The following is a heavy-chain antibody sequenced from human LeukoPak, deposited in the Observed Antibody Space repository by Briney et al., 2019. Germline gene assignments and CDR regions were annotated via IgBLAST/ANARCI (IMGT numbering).Heavy chain of an antibody. CDR1: GFTFSSYA. V-gene: IGHV3-30-3*01. D-gene: IGHD1-1*01. CDR3: AREDDVKPFDY. CDR2: ISYDGSNK. Sequence: GGSLRLSCAASGFTFSSYAMHWVRQAPGKGLEWVAVISYDGSNKYYADSVKGRFTISRDNSKNTLYLQMNSLRAEDTAVYYCAREDDVKPFDYWGQGTLVTVSS. J-gene: IGHJ4*02.